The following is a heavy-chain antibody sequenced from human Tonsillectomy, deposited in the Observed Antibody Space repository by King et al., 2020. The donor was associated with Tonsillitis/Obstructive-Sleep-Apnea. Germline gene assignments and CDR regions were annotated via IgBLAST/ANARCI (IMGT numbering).Heavy chain of an antibody. CDR3: ARDLGCTSTTCRNTWFDP. D-gene: IGHD2-2*01. CDR2: IYSGGTT. V-gene: IGHV3-53*01. Sequence: VQLVESGGGLIQPGGSLRLSWAASGLTVSSNYMSGVRQAPGKGLEWFSVIYSGGTTYYADSVKGRFTISRNNSKNTLYLQRNGVRAEDTAVYYCARDLGCTSTTCRNTWFDPWGQGTLVTVSS. J-gene: IGHJ5*02. CDR1: GLTVSSNY.